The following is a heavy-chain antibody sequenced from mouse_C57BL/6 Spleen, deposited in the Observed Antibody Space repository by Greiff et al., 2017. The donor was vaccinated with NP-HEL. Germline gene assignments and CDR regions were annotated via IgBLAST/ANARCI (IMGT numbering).Heavy chain of an antibody. D-gene: IGHD1-1*02. J-gene: IGHJ2*01. CDR2: INPSTGGT. V-gene: IGHV1-42*01. Sequence: VQLKQSGPELVKPGASVKISCKASGYSFTGYYMNWVKQSPEKSLEWIGEINPSTGGTTYNQKFKAKATLTVDKSSSTAYMQLKSLTSEDSAVYYCATSPLWAYFDYWGQGTTLTVSS. CDR3: ATSPLWAYFDY. CDR1: GYSFTGYY.